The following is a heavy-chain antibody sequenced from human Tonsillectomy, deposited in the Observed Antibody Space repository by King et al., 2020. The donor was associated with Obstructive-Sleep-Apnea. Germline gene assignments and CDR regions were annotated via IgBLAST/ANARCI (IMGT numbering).Heavy chain of an antibody. CDR1: GFTFSTYA. Sequence: VQLVESGGGVVQPGRSLRLSCAASGFTFSTYAMYWVRQAPGKGLEWVAVISYDGSNKYYADSVKGRFTISRDNSKNTLYLQMNSLRAEDTAVYYCARDGPVVVPAARPGFNWFDPWGQGTLVIVSS. CDR3: ARDGPVVVPAARPGFNWFDP. D-gene: IGHD2-2*01. J-gene: IGHJ5*02. V-gene: IGHV3-30-3*01. CDR2: ISYDGSNK.